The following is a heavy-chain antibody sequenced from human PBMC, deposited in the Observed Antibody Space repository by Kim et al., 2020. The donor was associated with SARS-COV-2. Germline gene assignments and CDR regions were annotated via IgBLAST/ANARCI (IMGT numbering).Heavy chain of an antibody. D-gene: IGHD3-10*02. Sequence: YAQKFQGRVTITADKSTSTAYMELSSLRSEDTAVYYCARDYIRTLPYFDYWGQGTLVTVSS. CDR3: ARDYIRTLPYFDY. J-gene: IGHJ4*02. V-gene: IGHV1-69*04.